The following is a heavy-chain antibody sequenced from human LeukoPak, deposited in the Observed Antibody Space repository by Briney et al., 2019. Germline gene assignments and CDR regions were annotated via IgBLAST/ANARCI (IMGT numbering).Heavy chain of an antibody. CDR1: GYTFTGYY. J-gene: IGHJ5*02. CDR3: ARDKVDNWNDVSGFWFDP. Sequence: GASVKVSCKASGYTFTGYYMHWVRQAPGQGLEWMGWINPNSGGTNYAQKFQGWVTMTRDTSISTAYMEPSRLRSDDTAVYYCARDKVDNWNDVSGFWFDPWGQGTLVTVSS. CDR2: INPNSGGT. D-gene: IGHD1-20*01. V-gene: IGHV1-2*04.